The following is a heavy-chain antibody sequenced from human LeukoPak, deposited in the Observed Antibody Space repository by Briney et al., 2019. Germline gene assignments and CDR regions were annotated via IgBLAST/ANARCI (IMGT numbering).Heavy chain of an antibody. CDR2: INWNGGST. V-gene: IGHV3-20*04. CDR3: ARGGPDAFDI. D-gene: IGHD2-15*01. J-gene: IGHJ3*02. Sequence: RGSLRLSCAASGFTFDDYDMSWVRQAPGKGLEWVSGINWNGGSTGYADSVKGRFTISRDNAKNSLYLQMNSLRAEDTAVYYCARGGPDAFDIWGQGTMVTVSS. CDR1: GFTFDDYD.